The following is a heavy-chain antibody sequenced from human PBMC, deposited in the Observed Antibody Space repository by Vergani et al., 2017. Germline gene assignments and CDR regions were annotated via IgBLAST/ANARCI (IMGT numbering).Heavy chain of an antibody. CDR1: GGSISSSSYY. J-gene: IGHJ6*02. V-gene: IGHV4-39*07. Sequence: QLQLQESGPGLVKPSETLSLTCTVSGGSISSSSYYWGWIRQPPGKGLEWIGSIYYSGSTSYNPSLQSRVTILVDTSKKQFSLKLSSVTAADTAVYYCARDQGTLYGMDVWGQGTTVTVSS. CDR3: ARDQGTLYGMDV. CDR2: IYYSGST.